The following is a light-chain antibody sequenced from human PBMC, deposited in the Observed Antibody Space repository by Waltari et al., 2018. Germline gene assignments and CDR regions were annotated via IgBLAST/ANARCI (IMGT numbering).Light chain of an antibody. J-gene: IGKJ2*01. CDR1: QSISSW. CDR2: KAS. CDR3: QQYNSYSGYT. Sequence: DIQMTQSPSTLSASVGDRVTITCRARQSISSWLAWYQQKPGKAPKLLIYKASSLESGVPSRFSGSGSGTEFTLTISSLQPDDFATYYCQQYNSYSGYTFGQGTKLEIK. V-gene: IGKV1-5*03.